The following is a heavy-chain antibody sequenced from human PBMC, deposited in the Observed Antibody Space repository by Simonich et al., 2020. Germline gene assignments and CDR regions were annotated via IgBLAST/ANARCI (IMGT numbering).Heavy chain of an antibody. D-gene: IGHD5-18*01. CDR3: ARDVDTAMVFDY. Sequence: EVQLVESGGGLVKPGGSLRLSCAASGFTFSSYSMNWVRQAPGKGLEWVSSISSGSSYIYYADSVKGRFTISRDNAKNSLYLQMNSLRAEDTAVYYCARDVDTAMVFDYWGQGTLVTVSS. CDR1: GFTFSSYS. J-gene: IGHJ4*02. V-gene: IGHV3-21*01. CDR2: ISSGSSYI.